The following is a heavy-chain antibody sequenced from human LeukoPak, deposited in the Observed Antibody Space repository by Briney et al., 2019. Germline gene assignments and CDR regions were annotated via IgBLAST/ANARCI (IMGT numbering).Heavy chain of an antibody. V-gene: IGHV3-21*01. J-gene: IGHJ4*02. CDR2: ISSSSSYI. CDR3: ARDRGSVLRFLEWLLGPDY. CDR1: GFTFSSYS. D-gene: IGHD3-3*01. Sequence: GGSLRLSCAASGFTFSSYSMNWVRQAPGKGLEWVSSISSSSSYIYYADSGKGRFTISRDNAKNSLYLQMNSLRAEDTAVYYCARDRGSVLRFLEWLLGPDYWGQGTLVTVSS.